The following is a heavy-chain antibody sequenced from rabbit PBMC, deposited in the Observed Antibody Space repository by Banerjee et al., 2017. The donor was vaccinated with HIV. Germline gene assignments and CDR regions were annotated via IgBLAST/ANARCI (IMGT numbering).Heavy chain of an antibody. V-gene: IGHV1S40*01. D-gene: IGHD6-1*01. J-gene: IGHJ4*01. CDR3: ARDVDSYVPFNL. CDR2: YVGSGGGT. Sequence: YVGSGGGTKYATWAKGRFTISKTSSTTVTLQMTSLTAADTATYFCARDVDSYVPFNLWGQGTLVTVS.